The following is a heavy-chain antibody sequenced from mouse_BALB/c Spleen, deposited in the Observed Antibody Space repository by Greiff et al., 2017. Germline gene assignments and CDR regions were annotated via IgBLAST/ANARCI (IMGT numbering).Heavy chain of an antibody. J-gene: IGHJ1*01. CDR1: GFTFSSYT. CDR3: ARNIYYYGSSYYWYFDV. V-gene: IGHV5-6*03. D-gene: IGHD1-1*01. CDR2: ISSGGSYT. Sequence: EVKLMESGGGLVQPGGSLKLSCAASGFTFSSYTMSWVRQTPEKRLEWVAYISSGGSYTYYPDSVKGRFTISRDNAKNTLYLQMSSLKSEDTAMYYCARNIYYYGSSYYWYFDVWGAGTTVTVSS.